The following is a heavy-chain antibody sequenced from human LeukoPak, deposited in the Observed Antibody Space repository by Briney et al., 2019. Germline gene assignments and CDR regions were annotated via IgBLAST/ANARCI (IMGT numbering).Heavy chain of an antibody. D-gene: IGHD6-19*01. Sequence: SETLSLTCAVYGGSFSGYYWSWIRQPPGKGLEWIGEINHSGSTNYNPPLKSRVTISVDKSKNQFSLKLSSVTAADTAVYYCARGHISVAGTGFDYWGQGTLVTVSS. V-gene: IGHV4-34*01. CDR2: INHSGST. CDR3: ARGHISVAGTGFDY. CDR1: GGSFSGYY. J-gene: IGHJ4*02.